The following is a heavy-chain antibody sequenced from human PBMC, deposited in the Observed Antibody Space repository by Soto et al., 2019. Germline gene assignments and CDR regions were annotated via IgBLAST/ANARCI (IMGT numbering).Heavy chain of an antibody. J-gene: IGHJ4*02. Sequence: PGGSLRLSCAASGFTFSSYAMSWVRQAPGKGLEWISAVSGSGGSTYYADSVKGRFTISRDNARNTLYLQMNNLRPEDTAMYYCARDYYKYYDSSGYYRSPAYWGQGTLVTVSS. CDR1: GFTFSSYA. V-gene: IGHV3-23*01. CDR3: ARDYYKYYDSSGYYRSPAY. D-gene: IGHD3-22*01. CDR2: VSGSGGST.